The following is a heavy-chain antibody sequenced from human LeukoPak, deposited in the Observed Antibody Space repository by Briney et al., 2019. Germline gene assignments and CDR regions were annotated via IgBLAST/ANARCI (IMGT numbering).Heavy chain of an antibody. CDR2: IYHSGST. V-gene: IGHV4-30-2*01. CDR3: ARDRGIDIVGAIGDAFDI. Sequence: SETLSLTCTVSGGSISSGGYYWSWIRQPPGKGLEWIGYIYHSGSTYYNPSLKSRVTISVDRSKNQFSLKLSSVTAADTAVYYCARDRGIDIVGAIGDAFDIWGQGTMVTVSS. CDR1: GGSISSGGYY. D-gene: IGHD1-26*01. J-gene: IGHJ3*02.